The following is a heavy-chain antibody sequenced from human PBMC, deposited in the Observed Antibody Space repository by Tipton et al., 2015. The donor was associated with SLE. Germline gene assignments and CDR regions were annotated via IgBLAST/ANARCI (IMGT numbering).Heavy chain of an antibody. D-gene: IGHD2-21*01. V-gene: IGHV4-34*01. CDR3: ATPGLPAFER. J-gene: IGHJ3*02. Sequence: GLVKPSETLSLTCAVYGESLRAYYWTWLRQPPGKGLEWIGEINHSGSTKYNPSLKSRVTISQDSSKNQFFLRLNSVTAADTAVYYCATPGLPAFERWGQGTMGILSS. CDR2: INHSGST. CDR1: GESLRAYY.